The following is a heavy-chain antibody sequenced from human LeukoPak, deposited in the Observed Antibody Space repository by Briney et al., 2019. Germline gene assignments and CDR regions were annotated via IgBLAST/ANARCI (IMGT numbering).Heavy chain of an antibody. D-gene: IGHD5-12*01. CDR1: GFTFTSYA. Sequence: AGGSLRLSCAASGFTFTSYAMSWVRQAPGKGLEWVSAISDGAYSTFYADSVKGRFTISRDNSQNTLYLQMNGLRAEDTAVYHCARNKDASGFDAMDVWGHGTTVTVS. J-gene: IGHJ6*02. CDR3: ARNKDASGFDAMDV. CDR2: ISDGAYST. V-gene: IGHV3-23*01.